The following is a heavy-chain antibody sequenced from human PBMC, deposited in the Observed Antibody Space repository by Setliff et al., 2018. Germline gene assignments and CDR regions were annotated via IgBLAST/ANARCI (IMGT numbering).Heavy chain of an antibody. CDR2: IHTSEST. D-gene: IGHD3-10*01. Sequence: PSETLSLTCTVSGGSISSSYWSWVRQPPGKGLEWIGNIHTSESTKYNPSLKSRVTISLDTSKNHVSLKLSSVTPADTAVYYCARGGEFYYGSGTIDSWGQGTLVTVSS. CDR3: ARGGEFYYGSGTIDS. CDR1: GGSISSSY. J-gene: IGHJ4*02. V-gene: IGHV4-59*01.